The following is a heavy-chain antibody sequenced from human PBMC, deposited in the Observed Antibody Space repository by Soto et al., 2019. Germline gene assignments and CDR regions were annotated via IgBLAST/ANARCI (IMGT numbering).Heavy chain of an antibody. CDR3: AKIDGYFDY. D-gene: IGHD3-22*01. CDR1: GFTFINTG. J-gene: IGHJ4*02. CDR2: ITGNGDTT. V-gene: IGHV3-23*01. Sequence: EVQVLQSGGGLVPPGGPLRLSCAGSGFTFINTGMSWVRQAPGQGLEWVSAITGNGDTTYYAYSVKGRFTISRDNSKSTLYLQMNSLRAEDTAVYYCAKIDGYFDYWGQGTLVTVSS.